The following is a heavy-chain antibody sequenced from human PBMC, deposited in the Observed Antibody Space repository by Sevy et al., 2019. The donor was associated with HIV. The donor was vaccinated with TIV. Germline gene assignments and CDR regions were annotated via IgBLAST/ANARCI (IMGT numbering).Heavy chain of an antibody. CDR2: INSDGSKT. CDR3: ARDKSATAVDY. D-gene: IGHD6-25*01. V-gene: IGHV3-74*01. Sequence: GGSLRLSCAASGFTFSSYWMHWVRRAPGKGLVWVSHINSDGSKTGYADSVKGRFTISRDNAKNTLYLQMNSLRAEDTAVYYCARDKSATAVDYWGQGTLVTVSS. J-gene: IGHJ4*02. CDR1: GFTFSSYW.